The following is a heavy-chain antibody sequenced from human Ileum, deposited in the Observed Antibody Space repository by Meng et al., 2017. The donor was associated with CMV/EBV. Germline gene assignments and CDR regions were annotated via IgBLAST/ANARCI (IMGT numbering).Heavy chain of an antibody. Sequence: GGSLRLSCATSGFTFSTHWMHWVRQDPGKGLMWVSRINFDGTTTDYADSVQGRFIISRDNAKNMLYLQMNSLRDEDTAMYYCVKGIYHFDSSGYRSWGQGTLVTVSS. CDR1: GFTFSTHW. D-gene: IGHD3-22*01. J-gene: IGHJ5*02. CDR2: INFDGTTT. V-gene: IGHV3-74*01. CDR3: VKGIYHFDSSGYRS.